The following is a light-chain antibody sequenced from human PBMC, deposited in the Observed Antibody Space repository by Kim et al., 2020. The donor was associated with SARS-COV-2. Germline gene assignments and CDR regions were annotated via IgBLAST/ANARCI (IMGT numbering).Light chain of an antibody. V-gene: IGKV3-11*01. J-gene: IGKJ2*01. CDR1: QSISTY. CDR2: DAS. CDR3: QYRSNWPPYT. Sequence: EIVLTQSPATLSLSPGERAILSCRASQSISTYLAWYQHKPGQAPRLLISDASNRATGIPARFSGSGSGTDFILTISSLEPEDFAVYYCQYRSNWPPYTFGQGTKLEI.